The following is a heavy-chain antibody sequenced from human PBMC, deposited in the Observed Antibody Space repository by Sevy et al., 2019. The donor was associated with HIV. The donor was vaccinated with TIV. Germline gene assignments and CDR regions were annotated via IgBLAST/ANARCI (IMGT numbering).Heavy chain of an antibody. CDR1: GFTFSSYA. Sequence: GGSLRLSCAASGFTFSSYAMHWVRQAPGKGLEWVAVISYDGSNKYYADSVKGRFTISRDNSKNTLYLQMNSLRAEDTAVYYCARDRLAAAGTLDYWGQGTLVTVSS. J-gene: IGHJ4*02. CDR2: ISYDGSNK. CDR3: ARDRLAAAGTLDY. V-gene: IGHV3-30-3*01. D-gene: IGHD6-13*01.